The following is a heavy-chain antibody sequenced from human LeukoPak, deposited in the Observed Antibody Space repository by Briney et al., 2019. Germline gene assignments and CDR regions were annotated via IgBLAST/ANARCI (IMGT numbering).Heavy chain of an antibody. CDR3: AIHSYGYRH. CDR2: IYSGDSDT. D-gene: IGHD5-18*01. CDR1: GYSFTTYW. J-gene: IGHJ4*02. V-gene: IGHV5-51*01. Sequence: GESLKIACEASGYSFTTYWITWVRQMPGKGLEWMAIIYSGDSDTRYSPSFQGQVTISVDKSISTAYLQWSSLKASDTAIYYCAIHSYGYRHWGQGTLVTVSS.